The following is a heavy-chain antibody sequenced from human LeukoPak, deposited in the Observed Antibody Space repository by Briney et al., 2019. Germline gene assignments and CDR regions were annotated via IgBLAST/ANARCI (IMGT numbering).Heavy chain of an antibody. CDR3: AIPIQGGPTLGYFDL. CDR1: GFTFSSST. J-gene: IGHJ2*01. D-gene: IGHD3-10*01. Sequence: GGSLRLSCAASGFTFSSSTMHWVRQAPGKGLEWVAVISYDGSNKYYADSVKGRFTISRDNSKNALYLQMNSLRAEDTAVYYCAIPIQGGPTLGYFDLWGRGTLVTVSS. V-gene: IGHV3-30*04. CDR2: ISYDGSNK.